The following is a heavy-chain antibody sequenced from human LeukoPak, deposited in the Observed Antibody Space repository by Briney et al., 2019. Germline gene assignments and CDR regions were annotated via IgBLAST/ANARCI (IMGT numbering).Heavy chain of an antibody. CDR2: NNSNSGGT. Sequence: GASVKVFCKASGYTFTGYYMHWVRQAPGQGLEWMGRNNSNSGGTNYAQKFQGRVTMTRDTSISTAYMELSRLRSDDTAVYYCARARDTAMANWGQGTLVTVSS. CDR1: GYTFTGYY. V-gene: IGHV1-2*06. CDR3: ARARDTAMAN. J-gene: IGHJ4*02. D-gene: IGHD5-18*01.